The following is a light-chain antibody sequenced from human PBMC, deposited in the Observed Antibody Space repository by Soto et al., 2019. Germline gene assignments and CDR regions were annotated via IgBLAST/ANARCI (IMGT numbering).Light chain of an antibody. CDR2: ASS. Sequence: DIQLTQSPSFLSASVGDRVTISCRASQGISSYLAWYQQTPGKAPKLLIYASSTLQSGVPSRFSGSGSGTEFTLTIGSLQPEDFATYYCQQSYSTLLTFGGGTKVEIK. J-gene: IGKJ4*01. CDR1: QGISSY. V-gene: IGKV1-9*01. CDR3: QQSYSTLLT.